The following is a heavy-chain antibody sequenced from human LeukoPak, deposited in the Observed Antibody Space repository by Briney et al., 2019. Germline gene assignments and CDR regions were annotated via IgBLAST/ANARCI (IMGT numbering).Heavy chain of an antibody. CDR1: GFTFSSYA. V-gene: IGHV1-2*02. D-gene: IGHD2-8*01. CDR2: INPNSGGT. CDR3: ARDPKAHRMVYATIPGY. J-gene: IGHJ4*02. Sequence: GGSLRLSCAASGFTFSSYAMHWVRQAPGQGLEWMGWINPNSGGTNYAQKFQGRVTMTRDTSISTAYMELSRLRSDDTAVYYCARDPKAHRMVYATIPGYWGQGTLVTVSS.